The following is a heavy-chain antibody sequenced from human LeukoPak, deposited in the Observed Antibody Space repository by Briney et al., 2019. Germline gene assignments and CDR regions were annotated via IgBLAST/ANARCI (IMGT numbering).Heavy chain of an antibody. CDR1: GFTFSSYS. D-gene: IGHD2-15*01. CDR2: ISSSSGYI. CDR3: VGCSGGSCSDFDY. J-gene: IGHJ4*02. Sequence: GGSLRLSCAASGFTFSSYSMNWVRQAPGKGLEWVSSISSSSGYIYYADSVKGRFTISRDNAKNSLYLEMNRLRAEDTAVYYCVGCSGGSCSDFDYWGRGTLVTVSS. V-gene: IGHV3-21*04.